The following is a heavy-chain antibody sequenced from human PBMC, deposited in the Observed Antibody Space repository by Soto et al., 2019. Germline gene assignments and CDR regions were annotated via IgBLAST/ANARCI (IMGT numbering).Heavy chain of an antibody. CDR1: GYSFTSYW. Sequence: EVQLVQSGAEVKKPGESLKISCKGSGYSFTSYWIGWVRQMPGKGLEWMGIIYPGDSDTRYSPSFQGQVTISADKSISTAYLQWSSLKASDTAMYYCARRAKDYYDSSGYYYFDYWGQGTLVTVSS. D-gene: IGHD3-22*01. CDR2: IYPGDSDT. CDR3: ARRAKDYYDSSGYYYFDY. V-gene: IGHV5-51*01. J-gene: IGHJ4*02.